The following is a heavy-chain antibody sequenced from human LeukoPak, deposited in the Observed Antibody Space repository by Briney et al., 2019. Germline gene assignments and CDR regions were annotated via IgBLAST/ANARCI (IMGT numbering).Heavy chain of an antibody. CDR2: IYSGGAI. Sequence: GGSLRLSCVDLGGRRIIKKKSWVRQAPGKWLEWVSLIYSGGAIRYADSVKGRFTISRDSSKNTLFLQMNELTVEDTARYYCARDGGDLLRVDYWGQGTQVTVSS. D-gene: IGHD1-26*01. CDR3: ARDGGDLLRVDY. J-gene: IGHJ4*02. V-gene: IGHV3-53*01. CDR1: GRRIIKK.